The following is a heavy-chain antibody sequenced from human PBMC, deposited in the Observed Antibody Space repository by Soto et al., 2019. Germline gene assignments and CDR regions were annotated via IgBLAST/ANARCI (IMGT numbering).Heavy chain of an antibody. CDR1: GYTFTSYG. V-gene: IGHV1-3*01. CDR2: INAGNGNT. D-gene: IGHD3-3*01. CDR3: ARPRYDFWSGYYYYYGMDV. Sequence: ASVKVSCKASGYTFTSYGRHWVRQAPGQRLEWMGWINAGNGNTKYSQKFQGRVTITTDKSASTAYMELSSLRSEDTAVYYCARPRYDFWSGYYYYYGMDVWGQGTTVTVSS. J-gene: IGHJ6*02.